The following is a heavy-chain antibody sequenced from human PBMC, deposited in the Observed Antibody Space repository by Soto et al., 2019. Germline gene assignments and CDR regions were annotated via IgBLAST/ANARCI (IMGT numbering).Heavy chain of an antibody. CDR3: AKRGAYNSGWVGDIDY. Sequence: EVQLLESGGGLVQPGGSLRLSCAASGFTFSNYAMSWVRQAPGKGLEWVSSITNSGRSTYYADSVKGRFTISRDNSKNTLYLQVNSLRADDTAVYYCAKRGAYNSGWVGDIDYWGQGTLVTVSS. D-gene: IGHD6-19*01. CDR2: ITNSGRST. J-gene: IGHJ4*02. V-gene: IGHV3-23*01. CDR1: GFTFSNYA.